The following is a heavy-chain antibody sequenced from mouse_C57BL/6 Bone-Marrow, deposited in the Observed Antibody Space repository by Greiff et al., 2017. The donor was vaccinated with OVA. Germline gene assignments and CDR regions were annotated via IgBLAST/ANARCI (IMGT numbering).Heavy chain of an antibody. V-gene: IGHV10-1*01. CDR3: VRLTGGGGSHYAMDY. CDR1: GFSFNTYA. Sequence: EVKLVESGGGLVQPKGSLKLSCAASGFSFNTYAMNWVRQAPGKGLEWVARIRSKSNNYATYYADSVKDRFTISRDDSESMLYLQMNNLKTEDTAMYDCVRLTGGGGSHYAMDYWGQGTSVTVSS. D-gene: IGHD1-1*02. CDR2: IRSKSNNYAT. J-gene: IGHJ4*01.